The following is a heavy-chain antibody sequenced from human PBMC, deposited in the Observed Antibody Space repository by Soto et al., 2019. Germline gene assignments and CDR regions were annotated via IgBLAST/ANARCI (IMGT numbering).Heavy chain of an antibody. J-gene: IGHJ4*02. Sequence: VESLKISCEGSGYIFTNHWIGWVRQMPGEGLEWMGIIYPGGSDTRYNPSFRGQVTISADKSTSTAYLQWSSLKASDSAMYYCARSPAGWELSYFDYSGQGALVTISS. CDR2: IYPGGSDT. V-gene: IGHV5-51*01. D-gene: IGHD1-26*01. CDR1: GYIFTNHW. CDR3: ARSPAGWELSYFDY.